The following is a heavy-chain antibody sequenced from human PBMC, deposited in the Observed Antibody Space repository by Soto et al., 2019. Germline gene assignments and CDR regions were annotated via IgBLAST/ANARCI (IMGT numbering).Heavy chain of an antibody. J-gene: IGHJ4*02. D-gene: IGHD3-3*01. CDR2: FIPVYRTL. Sequence: VKVSCKASGGSFGKSAINWVRQTPGQGLEWLGGFIPVYRTLNYAQKFQGRVTITADESTGTAYMTLSSLASDDTAVYYCATGVIWIGYFTVDSWGQGTRVTVSS. V-gene: IGHV1-69*13. CDR1: GGSFGKSA. CDR3: ATGVIWIGYFTVDS.